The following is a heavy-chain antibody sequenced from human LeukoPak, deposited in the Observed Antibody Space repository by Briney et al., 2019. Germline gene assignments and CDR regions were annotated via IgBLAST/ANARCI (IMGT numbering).Heavy chain of an antibody. CDR2: IYPGDSDT. V-gene: IGHV5-51*01. CDR1: GYSFTSYW. J-gene: IGHJ4*02. Sequence: GESLKISCKASGYSFTSYWIGWGRPMPGKGLEWMGIIYPGDSDTRYSPSFQGQVTISADKSLSTAYLQWSSLKASDTAMYYCARTMVRGVIASARDYWGQGTLVTVSS. CDR3: ARTMVRGVIASARDY. D-gene: IGHD3-10*01.